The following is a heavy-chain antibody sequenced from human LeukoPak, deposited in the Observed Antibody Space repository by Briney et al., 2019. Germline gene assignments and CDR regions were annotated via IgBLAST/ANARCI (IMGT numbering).Heavy chain of an antibody. V-gene: IGHV1-8*01. D-gene: IGHD2-15*01. CDR3: ARGTRGTLGYCSGGSCYSFFY. Sequence: ASVKVSCKASGYTFTSYEINWVRQATGQGLEWMGWMNPNSGNTGYAQKFQARVTMTRNTSISTAYMELSSLRSEDTAVYYCARGTRGTLGYCSGGSCYSFFYWGQGTLVTVSS. CDR2: MNPNSGNT. J-gene: IGHJ4*02. CDR1: GYTFTSYE.